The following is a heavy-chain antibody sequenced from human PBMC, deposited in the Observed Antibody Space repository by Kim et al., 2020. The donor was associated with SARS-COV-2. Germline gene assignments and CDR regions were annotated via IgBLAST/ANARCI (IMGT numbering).Heavy chain of an antibody. CDR3: ARDQRIYYGSGSLDYYGMDV. V-gene: IGHV4-31*03. J-gene: IGHJ6*02. CDR1: GGSISSGGYY. Sequence: SDTLSLPCTVSGGSISSGGYYWSWIRQHPGKGLEWIGYIYYSGSTYYNPSLKSRVTISVDTSKNQFSLKLSSVTAADTAVYYCARDQRIYYGSGSLDYYGMDVWGQGTTVTVSS. D-gene: IGHD3-10*01. CDR2: IYYSGST.